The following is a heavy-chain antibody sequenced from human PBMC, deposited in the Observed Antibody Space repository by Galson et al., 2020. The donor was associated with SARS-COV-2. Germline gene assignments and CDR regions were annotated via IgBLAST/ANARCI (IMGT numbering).Heavy chain of an antibody. CDR1: GGPISSHY. D-gene: IGHD2-21*01. CDR3: ARLISTYSLDWYFDV. V-gene: IGHV4-59*08. CDR2: IYYTGIT. J-gene: IGHJ2*01. Sequence: TLSLTCAVSGGPISSHYWSWIRQPPGKGLEWIGYIYYTGITAYNPYLKSRLTISVDTSKNQFSLRLSSVTAADTAEYYCARLISTYSLDWYFDVWGRGTLVAVSS.